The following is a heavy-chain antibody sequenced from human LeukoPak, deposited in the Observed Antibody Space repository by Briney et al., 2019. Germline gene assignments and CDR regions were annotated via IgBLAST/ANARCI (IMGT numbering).Heavy chain of an antibody. V-gene: IGHV6-1*01. CDR3: ARHYYNSGSYYSPIDY. CDR1: GDSVSSNSVA. D-gene: IGHD3-10*01. Sequence: SQTLSLTCAISGDSVSSNSVAWNWIRQSPSRGLEWLGRTYYRSKWYNDYAVSVKSRITINPDTSKNQFSLRLNPVTPEDTAVYYCARHYYNSGSYYSPIDYWGQGTLVTVSS. J-gene: IGHJ4*02. CDR2: TYYRSKWYN.